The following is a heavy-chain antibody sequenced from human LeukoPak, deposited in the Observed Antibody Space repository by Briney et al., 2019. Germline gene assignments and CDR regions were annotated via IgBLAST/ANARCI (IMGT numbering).Heavy chain of an antibody. CDR3: ARDLAAADSFDP. CDR1: NDSITSGAYY. CDR2: IYYSGST. D-gene: IGHD6-13*01. V-gene: IGHV4-31*03. J-gene: IGHJ5*02. Sequence: PSETLSLTCTVSNDSITSGAYYWTWIRQHPGKGLEWIGYIYYSGSTYYNPSLKSRISMSVDTSKNQFSLKLNSVTAADTAVYYCARDLAAADSFDPWGQGTLVTVSS.